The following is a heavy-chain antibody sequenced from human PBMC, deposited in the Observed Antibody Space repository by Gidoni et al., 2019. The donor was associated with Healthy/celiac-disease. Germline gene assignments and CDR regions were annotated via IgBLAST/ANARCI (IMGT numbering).Heavy chain of an antibody. CDR1: GGSLSSYY. CDR2: IYYSGST. CDR3: ARDSSSEFDP. J-gene: IGHJ5*02. Sequence: QVQLQESGPGLVKPSESLSLTCTVSGGSLSSYYWSWIRQPPGKGLEWIGYIYYSGSTNYNPSLKSRVTISVDTSKNQFALKLSSVTAADTAVYDCARDSSSEFDPWGQGTLVTVSS. V-gene: IGHV4-59*01.